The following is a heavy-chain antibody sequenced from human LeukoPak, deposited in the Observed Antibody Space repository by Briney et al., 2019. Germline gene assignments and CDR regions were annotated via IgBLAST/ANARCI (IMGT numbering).Heavy chain of an antibody. D-gene: IGHD6-19*01. Sequence: GESLKISCKGSGYSFTSYWIGWVRQLPRKGLEWMGIIYPGDSDTRYSPSFQGQVTISADKSISTAYLQWSSLKASDTAMYYCARHRLAVAGTSYYYYGMDVWGQGTTVTVSS. CDR1: GYSFTSYW. CDR3: ARHRLAVAGTSYYYYGMDV. V-gene: IGHV5-51*01. CDR2: IYPGDSDT. J-gene: IGHJ6*02.